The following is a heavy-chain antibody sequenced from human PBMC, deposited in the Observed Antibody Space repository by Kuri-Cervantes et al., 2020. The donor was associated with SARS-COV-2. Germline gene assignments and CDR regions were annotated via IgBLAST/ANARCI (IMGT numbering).Heavy chain of an antibody. CDR2: LSGSGVST. D-gene: IGHD6-13*01. CDR1: GFTFSSYA. J-gene: IGHJ4*02. Sequence: GGSLRLSCEASGFTFSSYAMRWVRQAPGKGLEWVSGLSGSGVSTYYAESVKGRFTISRDNSKNTLYLQMNSLRAEDTAVYYCAKGYEARYSSSWYLDYWGQGTLVTVSS. V-gene: IGHV3-23*01. CDR3: AKGYEARYSSSWYLDY.